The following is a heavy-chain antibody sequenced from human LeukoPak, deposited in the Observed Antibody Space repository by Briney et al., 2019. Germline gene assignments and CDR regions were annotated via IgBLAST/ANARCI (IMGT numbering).Heavy chain of an antibody. D-gene: IGHD2-15*01. CDR1: GFTFSSYA. V-gene: IGHV3-23*01. J-gene: IGHJ4*02. Sequence: GGSLRLSCAASGFTFSSYAMSWVRQAPGKGLEWVSAISGSGGSTYYADSVKGRFTISRDNSKNTLYLQMNSLRAEDTAVYYCAKDYCSGGSCYPDVDYWGQGTLVTVSS. CDR2: ISGSGGST. CDR3: AKDYCSGGSCYPDVDY.